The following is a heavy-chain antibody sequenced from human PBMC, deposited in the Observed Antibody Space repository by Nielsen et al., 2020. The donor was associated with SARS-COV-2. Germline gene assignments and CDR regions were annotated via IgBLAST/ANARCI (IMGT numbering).Heavy chain of an antibody. CDR1: GGSISFYY. J-gene: IGHJ4*02. D-gene: IGHD6-19*01. CDR2: VYYSGTT. CDR3: ARDHSSGWFDY. Sequence: SETLSLTCTVTGGSISFYYWSWIRQSPGKELEWNGYVYYSGTTNYKASLKSRVTMSVDTSKNNFSLKLSSVTAADTAVYFCARDHSSGWFDYWGQGILVTVSS. V-gene: IGHV4-59*01.